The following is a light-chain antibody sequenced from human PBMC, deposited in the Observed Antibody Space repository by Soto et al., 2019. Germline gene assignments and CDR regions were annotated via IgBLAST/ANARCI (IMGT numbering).Light chain of an antibody. CDR3: SSFTTSSTWV. CDR2: EVS. V-gene: IGLV2-14*01. Sequence: QSALTQPASVPGSPGQSITVSCTGTSSDVGGYNYVSWYQQHPGKAPKLVIYEVSDRPSGISNRFSGSKSGNTASLTISGLRAEDEADYYCSSFTTSSTWVFGGGTKLTVL. CDR1: SSDVGGYNY. J-gene: IGLJ3*02.